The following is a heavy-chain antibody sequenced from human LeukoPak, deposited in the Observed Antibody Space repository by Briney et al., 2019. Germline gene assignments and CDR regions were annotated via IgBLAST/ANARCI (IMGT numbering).Heavy chain of an antibody. CDR1: GGSISSSGYY. CDR2: IYYSGST. Sequence: SETLSLTCTVVGGSISSSGYYWGWIRQPPGKGLEWIGSIYYSGSTYYNPSLNSRVTISVDTSNNQFSLKLSSVTAADTAVYFCARDHTVGTIGVDYWGQGTLVLVSS. D-gene: IGHD1-26*01. J-gene: IGHJ4*02. V-gene: IGHV4-39*07. CDR3: ARDHTVGTIGVDY.